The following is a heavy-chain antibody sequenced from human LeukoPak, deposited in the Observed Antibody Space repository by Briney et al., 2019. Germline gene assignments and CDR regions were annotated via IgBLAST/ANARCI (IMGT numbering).Heavy chain of an antibody. CDR2: IYTSGST. CDR1: GGSISSGSYY. V-gene: IGHV4-61*02. J-gene: IGHJ4*02. D-gene: IGHD3-10*01. Sequence: PSETLSLTCTFSGGSISSGSYYWSWIRQPAGKGLEWIGRIYTSGSTNYNPSLKSRVTISVDTSKNQFSLKLSSVTAADTAVYYCARTRYYYNSRSYGAPYYFDYWGQGTLVTVSS. CDR3: ARTRYYYNSRSYGAPYYFDY.